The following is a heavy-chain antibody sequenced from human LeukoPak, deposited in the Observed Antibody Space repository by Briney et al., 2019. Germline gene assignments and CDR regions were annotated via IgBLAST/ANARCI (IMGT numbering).Heavy chain of an antibody. CDR1: GDSISSYY. J-gene: IGHJ4*02. Sequence: SETLSLTCSVSGDSISSYYWSWIRKPPGKGLEWIGTIYYSGSPNYNPSLKSRVTISLDTSENQFSLRLSSVTAADTAVYYCTRDRRAAGSIFDYWGQGTLVTVSS. V-gene: IGHV4-59*01. CDR3: TRDRRAAGSIFDY. D-gene: IGHD6-13*01. CDR2: IYYSGSP.